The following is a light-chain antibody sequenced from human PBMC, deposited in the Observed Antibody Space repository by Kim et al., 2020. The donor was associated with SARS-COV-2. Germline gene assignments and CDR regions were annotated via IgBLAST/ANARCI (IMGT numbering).Light chain of an antibody. CDR1: SSDVGAYNS. Sequence: GQSITISCTGTSSDVGAYNSVSWYQQHPDKAPKRMIYEVNKRPSGVSNRFSGSKSGNTASLTISGLQAEDEADYYCSSYTSSSTLVFGGGTQLTVL. J-gene: IGLJ2*01. CDR3: SSYTSSSTLV. V-gene: IGLV2-14*03. CDR2: EVN.